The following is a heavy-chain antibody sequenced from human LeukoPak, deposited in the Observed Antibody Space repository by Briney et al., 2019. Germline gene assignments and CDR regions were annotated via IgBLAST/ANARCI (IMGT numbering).Heavy chain of an antibody. Sequence: GESLKISCEGSGYVFISYWIGWVRQMPGKGPEWMGVINPADSTIRYSPSFQGQVTISADKSLSTAYLQWTSLKASDTAMYYCARQGFPDYWGQGTLVTVSS. J-gene: IGHJ4*02. CDR2: INPADSTI. CDR1: GYVFISYW. CDR3: ARQGFPDY. V-gene: IGHV5-51*01.